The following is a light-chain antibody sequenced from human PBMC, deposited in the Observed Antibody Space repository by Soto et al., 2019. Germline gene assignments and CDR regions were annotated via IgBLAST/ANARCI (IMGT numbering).Light chain of an antibody. Sequence: IVMTQSPLFLPVTPGEPASISCRSSQSLLHSNGRYYVDWYMQKPGQSPRLLIYLGSNRASGVPDRFSGSGSGTDFTLTISRVEGEDVGVSYCMQALDTRTFGQGTKVEIK. CDR1: QSLLHSNGRYY. V-gene: IGKV2-28*01. CDR3: MQALDTRT. J-gene: IGKJ1*01. CDR2: LGS.